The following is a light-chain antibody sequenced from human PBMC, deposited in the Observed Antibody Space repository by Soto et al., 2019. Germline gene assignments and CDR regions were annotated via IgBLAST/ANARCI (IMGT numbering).Light chain of an antibody. V-gene: IGLV1-44*01. CDR1: SSNVGGNP. CDR2: TNT. Sequence: QSALTQPPSASGTPGQRVTISCSGSSSNVGGNPVNWYQHVPTTAPKLLIYTNTQRPSEVPDRFSGSKSGTSASLAISGLQSEDEADYYCASWDDSLNGPVFGTGTKATVL. J-gene: IGLJ1*01. CDR3: ASWDDSLNGPV.